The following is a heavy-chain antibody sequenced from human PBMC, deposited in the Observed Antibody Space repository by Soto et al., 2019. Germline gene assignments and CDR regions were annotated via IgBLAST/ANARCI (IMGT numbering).Heavy chain of an antibody. V-gene: IGHV3-48*01. J-gene: IGHJ4*02. CDR2: FSVSGTPI. Sequence: WGSLRLSCAASGFTFSTYSMSWFRQAPGKGLEWVSYFSVSGTPIFYADSVKGRFTISRDNTKNSLYLQMNNLRVEDTAVYYCASDYVSRVADFDQWGQGTLVTVS. CDR1: GFTFSTYS. CDR3: ASDYVSRVADFDQ. D-gene: IGHD6-19*01.